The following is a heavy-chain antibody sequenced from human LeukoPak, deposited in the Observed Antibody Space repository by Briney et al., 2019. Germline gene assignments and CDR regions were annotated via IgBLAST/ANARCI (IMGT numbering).Heavy chain of an antibody. Sequence: SVKVSCKASGGTFSSYAISWVRPAPGQGLEWMGGIIPIFGTANYAQKFQGRVTITADESTSAAYMELSSLRSEDTAVYYCARVYDFWSGYYDYWGQGTLVTVSS. V-gene: IGHV1-69*13. D-gene: IGHD3-3*01. CDR2: IIPIFGTA. CDR3: ARVYDFWSGYYDY. CDR1: GGTFSSYA. J-gene: IGHJ4*02.